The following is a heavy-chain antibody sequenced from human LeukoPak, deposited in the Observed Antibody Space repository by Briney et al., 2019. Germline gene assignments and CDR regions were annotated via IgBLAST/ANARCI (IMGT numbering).Heavy chain of an antibody. D-gene: IGHD5-18*01. Sequence: GASVKVSCKASGYTFTGYYMHWVRQAPGQGLEWMGWINPNSGGTNYAQKFQGRVTMTRDTSISTAYMKLSRLRSDDTAVYYCARPAPDTAMASVSWFDPWGQGTLVTVSS. CDR1: GYTFTGYY. CDR2: INPNSGGT. J-gene: IGHJ5*02. CDR3: ARPAPDTAMASVSWFDP. V-gene: IGHV1-2*02.